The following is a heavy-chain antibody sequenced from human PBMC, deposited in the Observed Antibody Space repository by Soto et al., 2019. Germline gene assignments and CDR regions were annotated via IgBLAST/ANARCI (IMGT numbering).Heavy chain of an antibody. D-gene: IGHD1-1*01. J-gene: IGHJ6*02. CDR2: ISSSGSTI. CDR3: ALEQVARWKYGLVV. Sequence: GGSLRLSCAASGFTFSSYNMNWVRQAPGKGLECISYISSSGSTIYYADSVKGRFTISRDNVKNSLYLQMNSLRDEDTAVYYCALEQVARWKYGLVVWGQGTTVTVSS. CDR1: GFTFSSYN. V-gene: IGHV3-48*02.